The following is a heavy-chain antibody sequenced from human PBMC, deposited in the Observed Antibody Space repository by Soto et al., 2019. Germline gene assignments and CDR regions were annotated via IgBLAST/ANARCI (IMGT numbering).Heavy chain of an antibody. CDR1: GAYMRNDYYY. J-gene: IGHJ4*02. CDR2: MHHSGRT. D-gene: IGHD2-15*01. CDR3: ARWVEVSLDYFDS. V-gene: IGHV4-31*03. Sequence: PSETLSLTCTVSGAYMRNDYYYWSWVRPNPGKDLEWIGHMHHSGRTHYNPSLKSRVAISVDTSKNQFSLYLNSVTAADTAVYYCARWVEVSLDYFDSWGQGTPVTVSS.